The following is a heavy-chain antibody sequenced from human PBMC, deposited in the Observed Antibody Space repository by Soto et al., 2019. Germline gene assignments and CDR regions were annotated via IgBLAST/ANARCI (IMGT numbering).Heavy chain of an antibody. J-gene: IGHJ5*02. CDR3: AKDITVYYDYVWGSYRPNWFDP. D-gene: IGHD3-16*02. Sequence: QVQLVESGGGVVQPGRSLRLSCAASGFTFSSYGMHWVRQAPGKGLEWVAVISYDGSNKYYADSVKGRFTISRDNSKNTLYLQMNSLRAEDTAVYYCAKDITVYYDYVWGSYRPNWFDPWGQGTLVTVSS. CDR1: GFTFSSYG. V-gene: IGHV3-30*18. CDR2: ISYDGSNK.